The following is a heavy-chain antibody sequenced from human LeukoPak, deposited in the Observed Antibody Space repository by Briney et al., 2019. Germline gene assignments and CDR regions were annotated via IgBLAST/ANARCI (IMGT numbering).Heavy chain of an antibody. CDR2: ISVYNGNT. V-gene: IGHV1-18*01. Sequence: ASVKVSCKASGYTFTSYGISWVRQAPGQGLEWMGWISVYNGNTNYAQKLQGRVTMTTDTSTSAAYMELRSLRSDDTAVYYCASPYCSGGTCYAHDAFDIWGQGTMVTVSS. J-gene: IGHJ3*02. D-gene: IGHD2-15*01. CDR3: ASPYCSGGTCYAHDAFDI. CDR1: GYTFTSYG.